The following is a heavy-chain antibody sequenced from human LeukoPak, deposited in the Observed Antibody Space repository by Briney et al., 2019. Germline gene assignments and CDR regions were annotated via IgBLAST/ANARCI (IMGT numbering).Heavy chain of an antibody. D-gene: IGHD5-24*01. CDR3: ARGARDGFYSDY. CDR1: GFTFSSYW. J-gene: IGHJ4*02. CDR2: INQDGSEQ. Sequence: PGGSLRLSCAASGFTFSSYWMSWVRQAPGKGLEWVANINQDGSEQYYVDSVKGRFTISRDNAKNTLYLQMNSLRAEDTAVYYCARGARDGFYSDYWGQGTLVTVSS. V-gene: IGHV3-7*01.